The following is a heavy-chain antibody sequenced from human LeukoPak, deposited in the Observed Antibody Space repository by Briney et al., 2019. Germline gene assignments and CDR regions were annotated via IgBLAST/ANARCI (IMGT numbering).Heavy chain of an antibody. Sequence: GGSLRLSCAASGFTFSSYAMSWGRQAPGKGLEWVGRIKSKTDGGTSDYAAPVKGRFTISRDDSKNTLYLQMNSLKTEDTAVYYCTTALTMVVTGTFWGQGTLVTVSS. CDR3: TTALTMVVTGTF. J-gene: IGHJ4*02. D-gene: IGHD4-23*01. CDR1: GFTFSSYA. V-gene: IGHV3-15*01. CDR2: IKSKTDGGTS.